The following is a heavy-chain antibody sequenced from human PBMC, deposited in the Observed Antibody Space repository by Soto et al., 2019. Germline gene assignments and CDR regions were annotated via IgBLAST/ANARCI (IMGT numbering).Heavy chain of an antibody. CDR3: ARAKAPLYSSSWYWFDP. CDR1: GGSISSGGYS. CDR2: IYHSGST. D-gene: IGHD6-13*01. Sequence: SETLSLTCTVPGGSISSGGYSWSWIRQPPGKGLEWIGYIYHSGSTYYNPSLKSRVTISVDRSKNQFSLKLSSVTAADTAVYYCARAKAPLYSSSWYWFDPWGQGTLVTVSS. J-gene: IGHJ5*02. V-gene: IGHV4-30-2*01.